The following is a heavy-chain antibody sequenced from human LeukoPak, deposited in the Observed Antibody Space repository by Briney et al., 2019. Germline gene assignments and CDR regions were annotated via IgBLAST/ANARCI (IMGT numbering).Heavy chain of an antibody. Sequence: PGRSLRLSCAASGFTFSSYAMHWVRQAPGKGLEWVAVISYDGSNKYYADSVKGRFTISRDNSKNTLYLQMNSLRAEDTAVYYCARSLYYYDSSGYGLFDYWGRGTLVTVSS. CDR3: ARSLYYYDSSGYGLFDY. D-gene: IGHD3-22*01. CDR2: ISYDGSNK. CDR1: GFTFSSYA. V-gene: IGHV3-30-3*01. J-gene: IGHJ4*02.